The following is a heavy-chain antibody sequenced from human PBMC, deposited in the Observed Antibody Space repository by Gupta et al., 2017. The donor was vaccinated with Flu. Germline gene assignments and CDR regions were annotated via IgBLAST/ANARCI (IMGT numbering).Heavy chain of an antibody. J-gene: IGHJ3*02. CDR3: VRERGPFDAFDI. CDR1: YG. CDR2: IWADGNHK. V-gene: IGHV3-33*01. Sequence: YGMHWVRQAPGKGPEWVAVIWADGNHKFYADSVEGRFTMSRDNSKNTLFLQMNSLRAEDTAVYHCVRERGPFDAFDIWGQGTMVTVSS.